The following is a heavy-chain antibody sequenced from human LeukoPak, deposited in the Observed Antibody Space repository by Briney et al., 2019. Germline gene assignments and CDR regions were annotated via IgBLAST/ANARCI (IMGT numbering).Heavy chain of an antibody. CDR1: GDSVSSNSAS. V-gene: IGHV6-1*01. Sequence: SQTLSLTCAISGDSVSSNSASWNWIGQSPSRGLEWLGRTYYRSKWRNDYAVSVKSRITISPDTSKNQFSLQLNSVTPEDTAVYYCAGGTGDSCKDWGLGTLVTVSS. CDR3: AGGTGDSCKD. CDR2: TYYRSKWRN. J-gene: IGHJ4*02. D-gene: IGHD3-22*01.